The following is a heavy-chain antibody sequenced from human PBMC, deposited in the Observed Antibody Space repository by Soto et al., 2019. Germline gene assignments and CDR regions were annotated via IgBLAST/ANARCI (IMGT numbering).Heavy chain of an antibody. CDR2: INPNSGGT. CDR1: GYTFTGYY. Sequence: QVQLVQSGAEVKKPGASVKVSCKASGYTFTGYYMHWVRQAPGQGLEWMGWINPNSGGTNYAQKFQGWVTMTRDTSISTAYMELSRLRSDDTAVYYCARALHLVYSGYDLPGSWGQGTLVTVSS. V-gene: IGHV1-2*04. CDR3: ARALHLVYSGYDLPGS. D-gene: IGHD5-12*01. J-gene: IGHJ5*02.